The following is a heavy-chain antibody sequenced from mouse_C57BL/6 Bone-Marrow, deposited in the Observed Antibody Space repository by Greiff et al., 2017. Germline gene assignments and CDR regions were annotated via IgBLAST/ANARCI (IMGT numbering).Heavy chain of an antibody. J-gene: IGHJ3*01. Sequence: VKLVESGAELVKPGASVKLSCKASGYTFTEYTIHWVKQRSGQGLEWIGWFYPGSGSIKYNEKFKDKATLTADKSSSTFYMELSRLTSEDSAVYVCARNEGASRYGSSPAWFAYWGQGTLVTVSA. CDR1: GYTFTEYT. D-gene: IGHD1-1*01. CDR3: ARNEGASRYGSSPAWFAY. CDR2: FYPGSGSI. V-gene: IGHV1-62-2*01.